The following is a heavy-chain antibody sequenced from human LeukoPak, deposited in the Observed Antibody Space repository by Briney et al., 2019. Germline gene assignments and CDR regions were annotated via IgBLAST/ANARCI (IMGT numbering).Heavy chain of an antibody. Sequence: GGFLRLSCAASGFTFSRYWMTWVRQAPGKGPEWVANIKQDGSEQYYVDSVKGRFTISRDNAKNSLYLQMYSLRAEDTAIYYCARDKIEGPSNFDNWGQGTLVIVSS. CDR2: IKQDGSEQ. CDR3: ARDKIEGPSNFDN. J-gene: IGHJ4*02. V-gene: IGHV3-7*03. D-gene: IGHD2/OR15-2a*01. CDR1: GFTFSRYW.